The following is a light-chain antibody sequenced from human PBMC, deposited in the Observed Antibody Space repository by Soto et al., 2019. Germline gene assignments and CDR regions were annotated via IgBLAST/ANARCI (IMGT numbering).Light chain of an antibody. CDR2: DAS. CDR1: QSVRSNY. CDR3: QQYGSTHLT. Sequence: EIVLKQSTDTLSLSPGERATLSCRASQSVRSNYLAWYQQKPGQAPRFLIYDASSRATGIPDRFSGSGSGTDFTLTISRLEPEDFAVYYCQQYGSTHLTFGGETKVDIK. V-gene: IGKV3-20*01. J-gene: IGKJ4*01.